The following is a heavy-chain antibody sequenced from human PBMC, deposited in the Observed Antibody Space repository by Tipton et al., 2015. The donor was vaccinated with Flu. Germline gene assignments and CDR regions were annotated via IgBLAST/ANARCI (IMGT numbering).Heavy chain of an antibody. Sequence: TLSLTCTVSDDSITFYYWSWVRQPPGEGLEWIGYIYSSGSTNYNPSLRGRVTISVDTSKNQLSLRLSSVTAADTAVYYCARARAPYYYYAMDVWGQGTTVTVSS. CDR1: DDSITFYY. J-gene: IGHJ6*02. V-gene: IGHV4-59*01. CDR2: IYSSGST. CDR3: ARARAPYYYYAMDV. D-gene: IGHD3-10*01.